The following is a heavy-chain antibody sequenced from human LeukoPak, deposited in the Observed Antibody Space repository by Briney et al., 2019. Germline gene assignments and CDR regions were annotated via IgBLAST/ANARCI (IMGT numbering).Heavy chain of an antibody. D-gene: IGHD6-6*01. CDR1: GFTFSSYA. CDR2: ISGSGGST. J-gene: IGHJ4*02. CDR3: AKDLWVSSSSGAFDY. V-gene: IGHV3-23*01. Sequence: PGGSLRLSCAASGFTFSSYAMSWVRQAPGKGLEWVSVISGSGGSTYYADSVKGRFTISRDNSKNTLYLQMNSLRAEDTAVYYCAKDLWVSSSSGAFDYWGQGTLVAVSS.